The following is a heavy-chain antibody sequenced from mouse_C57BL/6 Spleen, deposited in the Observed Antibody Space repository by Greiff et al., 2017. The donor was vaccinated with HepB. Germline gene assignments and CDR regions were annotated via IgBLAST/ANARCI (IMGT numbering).Heavy chain of an antibody. V-gene: IGHV1-66*01. J-gene: IGHJ4*01. D-gene: IGHD3-1*01. CDR1: GYSFTSYY. CDR3: ARGYNYYAMDY. Sequence: VQLQQSGPELVKPGASVKISCKASGYSFTSYYIHWVKQRPGQGLEWIGWIYPGSGNTKYNEKFKGKATLTADTSSSTAYMQLSSLTSEDSAVYYCARGYNYYAMDYWGQGTSVTVSS. CDR2: IYPGSGNT.